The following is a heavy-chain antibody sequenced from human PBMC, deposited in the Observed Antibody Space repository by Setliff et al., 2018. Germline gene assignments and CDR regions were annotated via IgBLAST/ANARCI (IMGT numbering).Heavy chain of an antibody. V-gene: IGHV1-69*13. CDR3: ARVQWEIAVKFHYNRMDV. Sequence: GASVKVSCKASGGTFSNFAISWVRQAPGQGFEGLGGIIPMFRTPEYAQKFQGRVTISADESRTAVYMELSSLRFDDTAVYYCARVQWEIAVKFHYNRMDVWGEGTQVTVSS. D-gene: IGHD1-26*01. CDR1: GGTFSNFA. J-gene: IGHJ6*04. CDR2: IIPMFRTP.